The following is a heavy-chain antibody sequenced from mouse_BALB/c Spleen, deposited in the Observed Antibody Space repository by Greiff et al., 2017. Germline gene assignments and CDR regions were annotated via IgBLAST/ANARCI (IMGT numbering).Heavy chain of an antibody. CDR1: GFTFSSFG. CDR3: ARDGYYVPSFAY. Sequence: EVQLVESGGGLVQPGGSRKLSCAASGFTFSSFGMHWVRQAPEKGLEWVAYISSGSSTIYYADTVKGRFTISRDNPKNTLFLQMTSLRSEDTAMYYCARDGYYVPSFAYWGQGTLVTVSA. V-gene: IGHV5-17*02. J-gene: IGHJ3*01. CDR2: ISSGSSTI. D-gene: IGHD2-3*01.